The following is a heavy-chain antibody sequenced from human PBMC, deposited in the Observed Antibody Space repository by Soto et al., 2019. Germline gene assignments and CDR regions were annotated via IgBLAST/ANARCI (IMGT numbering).Heavy chain of an antibody. V-gene: IGHV3-23*01. CDR3: AKEPASREPRARRYFDY. Sequence: EVQLLESGGGLVQPGGSLRLSCAASGFTFSSYAMSWVRQAPGKGLEWVSAISGSGGSTYYADSVKGRFTISRDNSKNTLYLQMNSLRAEDTAVYYCAKEPASREPRARRYFDYWGQGTLVTVSS. CDR2: ISGSGGST. D-gene: IGHD6-6*01. CDR1: GFTFSSYA. J-gene: IGHJ4*02.